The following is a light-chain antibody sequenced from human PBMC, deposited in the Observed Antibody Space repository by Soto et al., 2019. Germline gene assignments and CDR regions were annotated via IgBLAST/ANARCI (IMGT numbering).Light chain of an antibody. Sequence: IHLTHSPSTLSAAVGDIVTITFRASQNIRNLLAWYQQKPGKAPKPLIYDASTLKTGVPSRFSGSGSGSEFNFTITGLQPDDFATYFCQQYNTYATFDQGTRLEIK. CDR2: DAS. CDR1: QNIRNL. CDR3: QQYNTYAT. J-gene: IGKJ5*01. V-gene: IGKV1-5*01.